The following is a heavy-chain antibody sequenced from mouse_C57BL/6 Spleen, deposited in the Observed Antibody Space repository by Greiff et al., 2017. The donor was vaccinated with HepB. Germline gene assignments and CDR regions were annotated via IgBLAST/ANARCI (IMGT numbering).Heavy chain of an antibody. CDR2: ISYSGST. V-gene: IGHV3-2*02. CDR1: GYSITSGYG. CDR3: ARTDRIKY. D-gene: IGHD2-14*01. J-gene: IGHJ2*01. Sequence: EVQLVESGPGLVKPSPSLSLPCTVTGYSITSGYGWNWIRQFPGNKLEWMGYISYSGSTNYNPALKSRISITRDTSKNPFFLQLNSVTTEDTATYYCARTDRIKYWDQGTTLTVSS.